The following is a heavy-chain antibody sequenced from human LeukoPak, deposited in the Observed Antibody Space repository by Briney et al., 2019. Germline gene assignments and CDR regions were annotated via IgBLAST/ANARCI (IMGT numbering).Heavy chain of an antibody. D-gene: IGHD1-26*01. CDR1: GYILNNYG. CDR2: IIPIFGTA. J-gene: IGHJ6*02. V-gene: IGHV1-69*13. CDR3: ARGYPRNAFYYYYGMDV. Sequence: SVKVSCKASGYILNNYGISWVRQAPGQGLEWMGGIIPIFGTANYAQKFQGRVTITADESTSTAYMELSSLRSEDTAVYYCARGYPRNAFYYYYGMDVWGQGTTVTVSS.